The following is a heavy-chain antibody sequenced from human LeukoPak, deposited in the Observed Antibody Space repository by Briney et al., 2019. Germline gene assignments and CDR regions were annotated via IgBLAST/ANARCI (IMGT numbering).Heavy chain of an antibody. CDR3: ARDNTVTTRGGYYFDY. J-gene: IGHJ4*02. CDR2: ISYDGSNK. CDR1: GFTFSSYA. V-gene: IGHV3-30*04. Sequence: GGSLRLSCAASGFTFSSYAVSWVRQAPGKGLEWAAVISYDGSNKYYADSVKGRFTISRDNSKNTLYLQMNSLRAEDTAVYYCARDNTVTTRGGYYFDYWGQGTLVTVSS. D-gene: IGHD4-17*01.